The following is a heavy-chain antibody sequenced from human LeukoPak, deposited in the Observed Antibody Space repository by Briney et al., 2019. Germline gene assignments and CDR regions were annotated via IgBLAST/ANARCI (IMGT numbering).Heavy chain of an antibody. CDR2: ISSSSSYM. CDR1: GFTFSSYS. V-gene: IGHV3-21*01. J-gene: IGHJ4*02. D-gene: IGHD5-12*01. CDR3: ARPPTRTDSGLDY. Sequence: PGGSLRLSCAASGFTFSSYSMNWIRQAPGKGLEWVSSISSSSSYMYYADSVKGRFTISRDNAKNSLYLQMNSLRAEDTAVYYCARPPTRTDSGLDYWGQGTLVTVSS.